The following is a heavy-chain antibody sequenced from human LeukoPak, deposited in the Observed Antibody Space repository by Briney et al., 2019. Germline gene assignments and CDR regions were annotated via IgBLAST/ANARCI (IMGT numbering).Heavy chain of an antibody. CDR2: IKSKTDGETT. J-gene: IGHJ4*02. V-gene: IGHV3-15*01. D-gene: IGHD1-26*01. Sequence: AGGSLRLSCAASGFTFKYAWMTWVRQAPGKGPEWGGRIKSKTDGETTDYAAAVKSRFSLSRDDSKNMVYLQMTSRKTDDTAVYYCTTLVGAPTYWGQGTPVTVSS. CDR1: GFTFKYAW. CDR3: TTLVGAPTY.